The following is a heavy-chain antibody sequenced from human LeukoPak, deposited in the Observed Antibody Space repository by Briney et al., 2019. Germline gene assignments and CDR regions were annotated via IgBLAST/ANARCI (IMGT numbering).Heavy chain of an antibody. CDR2: IYPDDSDT. Sequence: GESLKISCKHSEYSFPNYCIGWVRQMPGKGLEWMGIIYPDDSDTRYSPSFQGQVTISADKSISTAYLQWSSLKASDTAMYYCARPYYYDSSGSLDYWGQGTLVTVSS. V-gene: IGHV5-51*01. D-gene: IGHD3-22*01. J-gene: IGHJ4*02. CDR1: EYSFPNYC. CDR3: ARPYYYDSSGSLDY.